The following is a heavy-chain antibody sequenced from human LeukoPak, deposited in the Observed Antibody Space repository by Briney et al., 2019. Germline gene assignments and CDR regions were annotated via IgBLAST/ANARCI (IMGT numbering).Heavy chain of an antibody. J-gene: IGHJ1*01. V-gene: IGHV3-23*01. CDR3: ANGFSGSYLQEH. CDR1: GFTFRRYA. D-gene: IGHD1-26*01. CDR2: ISGSGGST. Sequence: GGSLRLSCAASGFTFRRYAMSWVREAPGKGVEWGSGISGSGGSTYYADSVKGGVTISRDNTKNTMYMQMNSLRAEDTAVYYCANGFSGSYLQEHWGQGTLVTVSS.